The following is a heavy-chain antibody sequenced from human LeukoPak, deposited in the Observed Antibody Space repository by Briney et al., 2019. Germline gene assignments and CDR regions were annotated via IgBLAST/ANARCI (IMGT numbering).Heavy chain of an antibody. J-gene: IGHJ4*02. CDR1: RFTFSSSA. D-gene: IGHD7-27*01. Sequence: GGSLRLSCAASRFTFSSSAMSWVRQAPGKGLEWVSTISGSGGSTYSTDSVKGRFTISRDNSKNTLYLQMNSLRAEDTAMYYCTKTGGPWDWGQGTLVTVSS. CDR3: TKTGGPWD. V-gene: IGHV3-23*01. CDR2: ISGSGGST.